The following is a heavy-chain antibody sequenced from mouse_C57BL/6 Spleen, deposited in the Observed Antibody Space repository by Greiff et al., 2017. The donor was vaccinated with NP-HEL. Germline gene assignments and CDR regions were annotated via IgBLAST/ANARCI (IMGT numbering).Heavy chain of an antibody. J-gene: IGHJ3*01. V-gene: IGHV1-81*01. CDR3: ARDGNYSFAY. D-gene: IGHD2-1*01. CDR2: IYPRSGNT. Sequence: QVHVKQSGAELARPGASVKLSCKASGYTFTSYGISWVKQRTGQGLEWIGEIYPRSGNTYYNEKFKGKATLTADKSSSTAYMELRSLTSEDSAVYFCARDGNYSFAYWGQGTLVTVSA. CDR1: GYTFTSYG.